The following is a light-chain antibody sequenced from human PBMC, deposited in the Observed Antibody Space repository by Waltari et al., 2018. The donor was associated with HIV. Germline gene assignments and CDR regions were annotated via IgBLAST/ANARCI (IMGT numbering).Light chain of an antibody. CDR2: WAS. CDR3: QQHYTTPYT. Sequence: DIVMTQSPDSLALSLGERATINCKSNQRVLYSSNNKNFLAWYQQKSGQRPKLLVYWASTRESGVPDRFSGSGSGTDFTLTISSLQAEDVAVYFCQQHYTTPYTFGQGTKLEIK. V-gene: IGKV4-1*01. J-gene: IGKJ2*01. CDR1: QRVLYSSNNKNF.